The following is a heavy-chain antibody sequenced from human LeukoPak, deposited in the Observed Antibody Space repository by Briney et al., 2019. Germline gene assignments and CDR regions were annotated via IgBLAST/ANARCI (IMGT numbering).Heavy chain of an antibody. D-gene: IGHD2-15*01. V-gene: IGHV3-64*01. J-gene: IGHJ3*02. CDR2: ISSNGVST. CDR3: AGRRDCSGGSCYGAFDI. CDR1: GFTFINYA. Sequence: GGSLRLSCAASGFTFINYAIHWVRQAPGKGLEHVAAISSNGVSTFYANSVKGRFTISRDNSNTLYLQMGSLRADDMAVYYCAGRRDCSGGSCYGAFDIWGQGTMVTVSS.